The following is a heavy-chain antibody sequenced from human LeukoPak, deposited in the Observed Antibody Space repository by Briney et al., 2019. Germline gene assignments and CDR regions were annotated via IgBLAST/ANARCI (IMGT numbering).Heavy chain of an antibody. D-gene: IGHD6-6*01. CDR2: ISSSSSYI. J-gene: IGHJ4*02. Sequence: GGSLRLSCAASGFXFSSYSMNWVRQAPGKGLEWVSSISSSSSYIYYADSVKGRFTISRDNAKNSLYLQMNSLRAEDTAIYYCAKGGSSSSDDYWGQGTLVTVSS. CDR1: GFXFSSYS. V-gene: IGHV3-21*04. CDR3: AKGGSSSSDDY.